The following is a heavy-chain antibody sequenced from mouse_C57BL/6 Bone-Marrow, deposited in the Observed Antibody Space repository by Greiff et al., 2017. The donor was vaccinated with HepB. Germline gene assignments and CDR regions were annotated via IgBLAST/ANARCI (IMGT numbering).Heavy chain of an antibody. CDR1: GFTFSDYY. Sequence: DVKLVESGGGLVQPGGSLKLSCAASGFTFSDYYMYWVRQTPEKRLEWVAYISNGGGSTYYPDTVKGRFTISRDNAKNTLYLQMSRLKSEDTAMYYCARHFLYWYFDVWGTGTTVTVSS. V-gene: IGHV5-12*01. CDR2: ISNGGGST. CDR3: ARHFLYWYFDV. J-gene: IGHJ1*03.